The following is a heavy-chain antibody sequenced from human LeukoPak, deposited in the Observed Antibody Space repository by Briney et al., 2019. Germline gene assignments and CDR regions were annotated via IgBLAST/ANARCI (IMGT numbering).Heavy chain of an antibody. CDR2: IYSGGST. Sequence: GGSLRLSCAASGFTVSRNYMIWVRQAPGTGLEWASVIYSGGSTEYADPVMGRFTISRDHSKNTLYRQMSSLRAEDTAVYYCASSGGPLVAFDIWGQGTKVTVST. CDR1: GFTVSRNY. J-gene: IGHJ3*02. D-gene: IGHD2-15*01. CDR3: ASSGGPLVAFDI. V-gene: IGHV3-66*01.